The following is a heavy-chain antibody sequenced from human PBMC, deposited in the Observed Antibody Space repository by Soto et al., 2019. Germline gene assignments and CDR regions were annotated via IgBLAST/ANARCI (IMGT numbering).Heavy chain of an antibody. D-gene: IGHD3-10*01. CDR1: GFTFSSYG. CDR3: ARIYGLFDY. V-gene: IGHV3-33*01. Sequence: QVQLVESGGGVVQPGRSLRLSCAASGFTFSSYGMHWVRQAPGKGLEWVAVIWYDGSNKYYADSVKGRFTISRDNSKNTLYLQMNSLRAEDTAVYYYARIYGLFDYWGQGTLVTVSS. CDR2: IWYDGSNK. J-gene: IGHJ4*02.